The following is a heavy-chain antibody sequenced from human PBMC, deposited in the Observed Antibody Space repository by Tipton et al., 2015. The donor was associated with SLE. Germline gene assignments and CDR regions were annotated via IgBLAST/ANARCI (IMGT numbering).Heavy chain of an antibody. CDR1: GGSISSSSYY. V-gene: IGHV4-39*01. CDR3: ARVPNSSWYGSALDI. CDR2: IYYSGST. D-gene: IGHD6-13*01. J-gene: IGHJ3*02. Sequence: TLSLTCTVSGGSISSSSYYWGWIRQPPGKGLEWIGSIYYSGSTYYNPSLKSRVTISVDTSKNQFSLKLSSVTAADTAVYYCARVPNSSWYGSALDIWRQGTMVTASS.